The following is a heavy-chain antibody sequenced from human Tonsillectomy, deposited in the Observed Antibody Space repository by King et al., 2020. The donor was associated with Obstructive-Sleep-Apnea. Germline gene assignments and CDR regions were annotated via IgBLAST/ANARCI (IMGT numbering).Heavy chain of an antibody. Sequence: VQLGESGGGLVKPGGSLRLSCAASGFTFRDYYMSGIGQAAGKGLEWVSYISSSSSYTKYADSVKGRFTISRDNATNSLYLQMNSLRAEDTAVYYCAIGLDYYGSGSYGYWGQGTLVTVSS. CDR3: AIGLDYYGSGSYGY. D-gene: IGHD3-10*01. J-gene: IGHJ4*02. CDR1: GFTFRDYY. CDR2: ISSSSSYT. V-gene: IGHV3-11*06.